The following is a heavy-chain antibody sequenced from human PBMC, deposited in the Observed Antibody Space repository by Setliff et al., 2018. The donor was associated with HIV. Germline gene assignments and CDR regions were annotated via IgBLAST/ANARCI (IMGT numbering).Heavy chain of an antibody. CDR2: ISYNGRAY. CDR1: GFRFSDYA. CDR3: AREKKNGDTSVGGFDM. D-gene: IGHD2-8*01. Sequence: GESLRLSCVASGFRFSDYALHWVRQAPGKGLEWVAVISYNGRAYHYADAVKGRFTISRDNSKNMLALHMNSLRGEDTAVYYCAREKKNGDTSVGGFDMWGQGTMVTVSS. J-gene: IGHJ3*02. V-gene: IGHV3-30*04.